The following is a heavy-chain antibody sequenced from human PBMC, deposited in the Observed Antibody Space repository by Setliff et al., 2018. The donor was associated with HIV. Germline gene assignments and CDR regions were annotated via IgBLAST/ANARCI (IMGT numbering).Heavy chain of an antibody. CDR1: GGSISSYY. CDR2: IYSSGST. Sequence: SETLSLTCTVSGGSISSYYWNWIRQHPGKGLEWIGYIYSSGSTYYNPSLQSRVSMSVDTSKNQFSLKLSSVTAADTAVYYCAREAPADSSATSYYFDFWGQGTLVTVSS. V-gene: IGHV4-31*03. D-gene: IGHD3-22*01. CDR3: AREAPADSSATSYYFDF. J-gene: IGHJ4*02.